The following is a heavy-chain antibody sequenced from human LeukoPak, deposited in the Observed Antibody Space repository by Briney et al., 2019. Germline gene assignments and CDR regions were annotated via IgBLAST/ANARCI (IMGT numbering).Heavy chain of an antibody. V-gene: IGHV4/OR15-8*01. CDR3: ARVMGASWFFYLDV. J-gene: IGHJ6*04. Sequence: SETLCLTCDVSDTSISNNWWSWVRQSPGKGLEWIGEIFHRGIPNYNPSLKSRVTMSIDTPKNQLSLNVNSVTAADTAVYYCARVMGASWFFYLDVWGKGTTVTVSS. CDR2: IFHRGIP. D-gene: IGHD3-16*02. CDR1: DTSISNNW.